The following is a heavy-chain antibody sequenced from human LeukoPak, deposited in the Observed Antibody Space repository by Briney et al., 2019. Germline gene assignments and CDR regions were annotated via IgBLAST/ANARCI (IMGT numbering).Heavy chain of an antibody. CDR3: ARVGYSYIIDY. CDR1: GGSISSYY. Sequence: PSETLSLTCTVSGGSISSYYWSWIRQPPGKGLEWIGYIYYSGSTNYNPSLKSRVTISVDTSKNQFSLKLSSVTAADTAVYYCARVGYSYIIDYWGQGTLVTVSS. D-gene: IGHD5-18*01. CDR2: IYYSGST. V-gene: IGHV4-59*01. J-gene: IGHJ4*02.